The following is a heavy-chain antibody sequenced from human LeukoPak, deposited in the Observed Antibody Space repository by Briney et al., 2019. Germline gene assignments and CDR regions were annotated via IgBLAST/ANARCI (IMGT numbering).Heavy chain of an antibody. CDR3: ARRRYLTGIFDY. J-gene: IGHJ4*02. D-gene: IGHD1-14*01. V-gene: IGHV4-61*02. CDR2: IYTSGST. CDR1: GGSISSGSYY. Sequence: SQTLSLTCTVSGGSISSGSYYWSWIRQPAGKGLEWIGRIYTSGSTNYNPSLKSRVTISVDTSKNQFSLKLSPVIAADTAVYYCARRRYLTGIFDYWGQGTLVTVSS.